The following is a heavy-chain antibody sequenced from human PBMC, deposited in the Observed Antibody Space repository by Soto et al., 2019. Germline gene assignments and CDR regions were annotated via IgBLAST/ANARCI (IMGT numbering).Heavy chain of an antibody. Sequence: PGGSLRLSCAASEFTFTYAWMNWVRQAPGKGLEWVGRIKSKTDGGTTDYAAPVKGRFTISRDESQNTLYLQMNSLKTEDTAVYYCTSLYYGHWGQGTLVTVSS. J-gene: IGHJ4*02. D-gene: IGHD3-16*02. CDR2: IKSKTDGGTT. CDR3: TSLYYGH. V-gene: IGHV3-15*07. CDR1: EFTFTYAW.